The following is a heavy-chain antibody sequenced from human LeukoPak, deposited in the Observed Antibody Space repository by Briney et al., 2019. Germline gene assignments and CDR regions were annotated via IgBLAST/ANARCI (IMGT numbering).Heavy chain of an antibody. Sequence: GRSLRLSCAASGFTFSSYGMHWVRQAPGKGLEWVAVIGYDGSNKYYADSVKGRFTISRDNSKNTLYLQMNSLRAEDTAVYYCAREEDLYYFDYWGQGTLVTVSS. CDR3: AREEDLYYFDY. J-gene: IGHJ4*02. CDR2: IGYDGSNK. CDR1: GFTFSSYG. V-gene: IGHV3-33*01.